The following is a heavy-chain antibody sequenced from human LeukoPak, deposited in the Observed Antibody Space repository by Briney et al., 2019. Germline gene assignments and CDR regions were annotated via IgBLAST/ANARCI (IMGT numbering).Heavy chain of an antibody. D-gene: IGHD2-15*01. Sequence: GGSLRLSCAASGFTFSSYSMNWVRQAPGKGLEWVSVIYSGGSTYYADSVKGRFTISRDNSKNTLYLQMNSLRAEDTAVYYCARIVVAATGVGAFDIWGQGTMVTVSS. CDR2: IYSGGST. CDR1: GFTFSSYS. V-gene: IGHV3-53*01. J-gene: IGHJ3*02. CDR3: ARIVVAATGVGAFDI.